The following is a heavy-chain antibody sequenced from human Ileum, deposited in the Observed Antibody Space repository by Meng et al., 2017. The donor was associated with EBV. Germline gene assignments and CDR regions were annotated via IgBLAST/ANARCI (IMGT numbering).Heavy chain of an antibody. D-gene: IGHD6-25*01. Sequence: QVQLVQSGSELKNPGASVKVSCQASGYTFTTYGMNWVRQAPGQGLEWMGWINTNTGKPTYAQGLTGRFVFSLDTSVSTAYLQISSLKAEDTAVYYCARDSEAADYWGQGTLVTVAS. J-gene: IGHJ4*02. V-gene: IGHV7-4-1*02. CDR1: GYTFTTYG. CDR3: ARDSEAADY. CDR2: INTNTGKP.